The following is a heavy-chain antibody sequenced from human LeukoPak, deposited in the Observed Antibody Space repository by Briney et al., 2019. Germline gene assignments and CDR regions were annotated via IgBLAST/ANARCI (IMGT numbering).Heavy chain of an antibody. J-gene: IGHJ4*02. CDR1: GFTFDDSA. CDR2: ISGDGGST. CDR3: APDRGWDDS. V-gene: IGHV3-43*02. Sequence: PGGSLILSSAASGFTFDDSASHWVRQAPGKGLEWVSLISGDGGSTYYADSVKGRFNISRDNSKNSLYLQMNSLRTEDTALYHCAPDRGWDDSWGQKTLVTVSS. D-gene: IGHD5-12*01.